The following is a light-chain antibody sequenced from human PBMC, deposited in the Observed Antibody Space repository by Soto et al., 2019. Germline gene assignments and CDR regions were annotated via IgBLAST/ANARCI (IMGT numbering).Light chain of an antibody. CDR3: SSYTSSSTQVV. CDR2: DVS. V-gene: IGLV2-14*01. CDR1: SSDVGGYNY. Sequence: QSALTQPASVSGSPGQSITISCTGTSSDVGGYNYVSWYQQHPGKAPKLMIYDVSNRPSGVSNRFSGSKSVNTASLTISGLQAEDEADYYCSSYTSSSTQVVFGGGTKRTVL. J-gene: IGLJ2*01.